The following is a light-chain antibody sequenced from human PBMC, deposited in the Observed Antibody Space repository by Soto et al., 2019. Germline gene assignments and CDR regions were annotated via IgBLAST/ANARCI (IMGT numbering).Light chain of an antibody. V-gene: IGKV3-20*01. J-gene: IGKJ4*01. CDR3: QQYGSSPAVT. CDR1: QSVSSSY. Sequence: EIVLTQSPGTLSLTPGERATLSCRASQSVSSSYLAWYQQKPGQAPRLLIYGASSRATGIPDRFSGSGSGTDFTLTISRLGPEDFAVYYCQQYGSSPAVTFGGVTKVEIQ. CDR2: GAS.